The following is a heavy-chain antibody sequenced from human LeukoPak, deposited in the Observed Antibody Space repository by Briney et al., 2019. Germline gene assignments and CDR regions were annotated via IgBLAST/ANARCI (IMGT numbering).Heavy chain of an antibody. D-gene: IGHD3-3*01. CDR2: ISGSGDST. J-gene: IGHJ4*02. CDR3: AKDLYPGKHGFWSGPSVDY. Sequence: GGSLRLSCAASGFTFSSYAMNWVRQAPGKGLEWVSAISGSGDSTYYADSVKGRFTLSRDNSKNTLYLQMNSLRAEDTAVYYCAKDLYPGKHGFWSGPSVDYWGQGTLVTVSS. V-gene: IGHV3-23*01. CDR1: GFTFSSYA.